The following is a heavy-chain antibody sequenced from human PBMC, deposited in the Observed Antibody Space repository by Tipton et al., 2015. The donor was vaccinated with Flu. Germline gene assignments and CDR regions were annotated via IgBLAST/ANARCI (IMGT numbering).Heavy chain of an antibody. V-gene: IGHV3-73*01. Sequence: SLRLSCAASGFTFSGAAMHWVRQASGKGLEWVGRIRNKANNYATAYAASVKGRFTISRDDSKSTSYLQMDSLKNEDTAEYYCTRLQGYYYGMDVWGQGTTVTVSS. CDR1: GFTFSGAA. D-gene: IGHD4-11*01. J-gene: IGHJ6*02. CDR3: TRLQGYYYGMDV. CDR2: IRNKANNYAT.